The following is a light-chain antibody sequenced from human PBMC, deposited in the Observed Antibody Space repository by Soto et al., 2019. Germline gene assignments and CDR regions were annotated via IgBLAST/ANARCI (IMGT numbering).Light chain of an antibody. J-gene: IGLJ1*01. V-gene: IGLV2-14*01. CDR3: TSYTSTSTYV. Sequence: QSVLTQPASVSGPPGQSITISCTGTSSDVGAYNYVSWYQHHPGKAPRLVIYDVTNRPSGISARFSGSKSGNTASLTISGLLDEDEADYYFTSYTSTSTYVFGTGTKLTVL. CDR1: SSDVGAYNY. CDR2: DVT.